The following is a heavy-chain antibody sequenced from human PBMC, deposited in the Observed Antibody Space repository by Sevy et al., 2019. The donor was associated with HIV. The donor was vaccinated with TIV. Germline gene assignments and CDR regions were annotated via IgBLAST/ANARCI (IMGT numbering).Heavy chain of an antibody. CDR1: GFTFSDYY. CDR3: ARPGGINTMVQGEDWFDP. D-gene: IGHD3-10*01. Sequence: GGSLRLSCAASGFTFSDYYMSWIRQAPGKGLEWVSYISSSSSYTNYADSVKGRFTISRDNAKNSLYLQMNSLRAEDTAVYYCARPGGINTMVQGEDWFDPGAREPWSPSPQ. CDR2: ISSSSSYT. V-gene: IGHV3-11*06. J-gene: IGHJ5*02.